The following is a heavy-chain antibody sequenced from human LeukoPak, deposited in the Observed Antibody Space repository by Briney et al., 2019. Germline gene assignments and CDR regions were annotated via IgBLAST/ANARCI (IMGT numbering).Heavy chain of an antibody. CDR2: ISHSGST. D-gene: IGHD3-10*01. Sequence: PSETLSLTCAVYGGSFSGYYWSWIRQPPGKGLEWIGEISHSGSTNYNPSLKSRVTISVDTSKNQFSLKLSSVTAADTAVYYCARGSGSAWGQGTLVTVSS. CDR1: GGSFSGYY. V-gene: IGHV4-34*01. CDR3: ARGSGSA. J-gene: IGHJ4*02.